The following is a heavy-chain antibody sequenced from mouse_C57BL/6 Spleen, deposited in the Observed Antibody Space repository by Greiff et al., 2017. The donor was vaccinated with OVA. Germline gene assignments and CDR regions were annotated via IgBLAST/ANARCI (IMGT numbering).Heavy chain of an antibody. CDR2: IWSGGST. V-gene: IGHV2-2*01. D-gene: IGHD4-1*01. CDR1: GFSLTSYG. CDR3: ARKGLLTGTAWFAY. Sequence: VKLMESGPGLVQPSQSLSITCTVSGFSLTSYGVHWVRQSPGKGLEWLGVIWSGGSTDYNAAFISRLSISKDNSKSQVFFKMNSLQADDTAIYYCARKGLLTGTAWFAYWGQGTLVTVSA. J-gene: IGHJ3*01.